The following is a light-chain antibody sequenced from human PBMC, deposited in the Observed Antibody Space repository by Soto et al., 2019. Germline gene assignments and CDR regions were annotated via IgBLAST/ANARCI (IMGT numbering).Light chain of an antibody. Sequence: QSVLTQPPSASGTPGQRVTISCSGSSSNIGSNYVFWYQHLPGTAPKLLIYRNNQRPSGVPDRFSGSKSGTSASLAISCLRSEDETDYYCAAWDDSLSGVVFGGGNKLTVL. CDR2: RNN. V-gene: IGLV1-47*01. CDR3: AAWDDSLSGVV. J-gene: IGLJ2*01. CDR1: SSNIGSNY.